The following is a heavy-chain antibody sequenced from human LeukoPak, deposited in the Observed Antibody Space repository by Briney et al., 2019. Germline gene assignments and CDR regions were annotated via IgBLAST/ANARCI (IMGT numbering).Heavy chain of an antibody. Sequence: GGSLRLSCAASGFTFSSYAMHWVRQAPGKGLEWVAVISYDGSNKYYADSVKGRFTISRDNSKNTLYLQMNSLRAEDTAVYYCARELIAVAGCFDYWGQGTLVTVSS. CDR2: ISYDGSNK. V-gene: IGHV3-30-3*01. D-gene: IGHD6-19*01. J-gene: IGHJ4*02. CDR1: GFTFSSYA. CDR3: ARELIAVAGCFDY.